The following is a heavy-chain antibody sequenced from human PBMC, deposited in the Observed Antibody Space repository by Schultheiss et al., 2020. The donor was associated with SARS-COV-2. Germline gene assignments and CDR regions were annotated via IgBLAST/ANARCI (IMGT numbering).Heavy chain of an antibody. CDR2: ISWNSGSI. Sequence: GGSLRLSCAASGFTFSSYSMNWVRQAPGKGLEWVSGISWNSGSIGYADSVKGRFTISRDNAKNTLYLQMNSLRAEDTAVYYCARGGRDYYYYYGMDVWGQGTTVTVSS. CDR1: GFTFSSYS. V-gene: IGHV3-48*04. CDR3: ARGGRDYYYYYGMDV. J-gene: IGHJ6*02. D-gene: IGHD5-12*01.